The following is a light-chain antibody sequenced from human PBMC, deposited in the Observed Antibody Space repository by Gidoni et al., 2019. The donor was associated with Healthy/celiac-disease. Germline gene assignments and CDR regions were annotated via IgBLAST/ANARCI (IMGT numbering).Light chain of an antibody. CDR2: QDS. J-gene: IGLJ3*02. CDR1: KLGDKY. V-gene: IGLV3-1*01. Sequence: YELTQPPSVSVSPGQTASITCSGDKLGDKYACWYQQKPGQSPVLVIYQDSKRPSGIPERFSGSNSGNTATLTMDEADYYCQAWDSSTALVFGGGTKLTVL. CDR3: QAWDSSTALV.